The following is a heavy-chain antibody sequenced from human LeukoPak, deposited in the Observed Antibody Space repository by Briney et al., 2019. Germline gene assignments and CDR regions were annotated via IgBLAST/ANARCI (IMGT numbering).Heavy chain of an antibody. CDR1: GGSISSHC. V-gene: IGHV4-4*07. D-gene: IGHD3-3*01. CDR3: GREGPRITIFGVVIIEYYYYYYMDV. J-gene: IGHJ6*03. Sequence: SETLSLTCTVSGGSISSHCWSWIRQPAGKGLEWIGRVYTSGSTNYNPSLKSRVTMSVDTSKNQFSLKLSSVTAADTAVYYCGREGPRITIFGVVIIEYYYYYYMDVWGKGNTVTVSS. CDR2: VYTSGST.